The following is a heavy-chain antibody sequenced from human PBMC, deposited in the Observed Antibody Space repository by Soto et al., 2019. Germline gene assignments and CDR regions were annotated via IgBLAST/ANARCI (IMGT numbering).Heavy chain of an antibody. D-gene: IGHD7-27*01. CDR3: AKASATGKSDGMDV. CDR1: GFPFSSYA. V-gene: IGHV3-23*01. J-gene: IGHJ6*02. Sequence: EVQLLESGGGLVQPGGSLRLSCVASGFPFSSYAMSWVRQTPGRGLECVSSISSGSNTYYTDSVRVRFTISRDNSKNSLYMQMSSLRADDTALYYCAKASATGKSDGMDVWGQGTTVSVSS. CDR2: ISSGSNT.